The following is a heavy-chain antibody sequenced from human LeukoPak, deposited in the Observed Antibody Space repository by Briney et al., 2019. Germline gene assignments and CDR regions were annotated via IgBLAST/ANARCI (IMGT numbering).Heavy chain of an antibody. J-gene: IGHJ4*02. CDR2: INPSGGST. Sequence: ASVKVSCKASGYTFTSYYMHWVRQAPGQGLEWMGMINPSGGSTSYAQKFQGRVTMTRDTSTSTVYMELSSLRSEDTAVYYCARLFKSYGDFDYWGQGTLVTVSS. CDR1: GYTFTSYY. D-gene: IGHD4-17*01. V-gene: IGHV1-46*01. CDR3: ARLFKSYGDFDY.